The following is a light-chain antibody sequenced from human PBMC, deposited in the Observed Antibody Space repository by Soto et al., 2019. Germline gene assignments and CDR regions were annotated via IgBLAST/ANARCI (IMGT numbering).Light chain of an antibody. CDR1: SGYSNYK. CDR3: GADHGSGSNFAYV. Sequence: QSVLTQPPSASASLGASVTLTCTLSSGYSNYKVAWYQQRPGKGPRFVMRVGTGGIVGSKGDGIPDRFSVLGSGLNRYLTIKNIQEEDESDYHCGADHGSGSNFAYVFGTGTKLTVL. CDR2: VGTGGIVG. V-gene: IGLV9-49*01. J-gene: IGLJ1*01.